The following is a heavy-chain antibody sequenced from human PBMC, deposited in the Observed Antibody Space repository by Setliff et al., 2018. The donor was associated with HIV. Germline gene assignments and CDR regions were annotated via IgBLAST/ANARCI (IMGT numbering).Heavy chain of an antibody. V-gene: IGHV4-59*08. CDR2: IYSSGST. Sequence: SETLSLTCTVSGGSISNYYWSWIRQPPGKGLEWIGYIYSSGSTNYNPSLKSRVTISVGMSKNQFSLKLNSVTAADTAVYHCARGDTYYHDSSGYVKSALDCFDVWGQGTMVTVSS. J-gene: IGHJ3*01. CDR1: GGSISNYY. CDR3: ARGDTYYHDSSGYVKSALDCFDV. D-gene: IGHD3-22*01.